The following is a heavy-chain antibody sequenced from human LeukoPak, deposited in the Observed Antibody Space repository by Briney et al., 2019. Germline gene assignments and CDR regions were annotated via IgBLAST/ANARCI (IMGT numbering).Heavy chain of an antibody. CDR3: ARRKRRYDFWSGYYAFDY. CDR2: IYPGDSDT. Sequence: GESLKISCKGSGYSFTSYWIGWVRQMPGKGLEWMGTIYPGDSDTRYSPSFQGQVTISADKSISTAYLQWSSLKASDTAMYYCARRKRRYDFWSGYYAFDYWGQGTLVTVSS. J-gene: IGHJ4*02. CDR1: GYSFTSYW. V-gene: IGHV5-51*01. D-gene: IGHD3-3*01.